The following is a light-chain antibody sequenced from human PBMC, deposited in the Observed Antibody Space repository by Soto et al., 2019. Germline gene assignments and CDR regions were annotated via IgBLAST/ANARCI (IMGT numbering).Light chain of an antibody. CDR3: AVWDDSLDGVV. Sequence: QSVLTQPPSASGTPGQSVTISCSGSSSNIGDNTVNWYQQLPGTAPKVLIYSNDQRSSGVPDRFSVSKSGTSASLAISGLQSEDEADYYCAVWDDSLDGVVFGGGTKLTVL. J-gene: IGLJ2*01. CDR1: SSNIGDNT. CDR2: SND. V-gene: IGLV1-44*01.